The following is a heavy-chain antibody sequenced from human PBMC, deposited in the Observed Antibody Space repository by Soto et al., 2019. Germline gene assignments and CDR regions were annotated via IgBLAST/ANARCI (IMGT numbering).Heavy chain of an antibody. Sequence: XVCLRLSCAASGFTFSVYAVTWVRQAPGKGLEWVSAVTANGGSTYSADSVKGRFTISRDNSKNTLFLQMNSLRAEDTAVYYCASMGVGDWANYYYYYGMDVCAQGTTVTVSS. D-gene: IGHD2-21*02. CDR1: GFTFSVYA. CDR2: VTANGGST. J-gene: IGHJ6*02. CDR3: ASMGVGDWANYYYYYGMDV. V-gene: IGHV3-23*01.